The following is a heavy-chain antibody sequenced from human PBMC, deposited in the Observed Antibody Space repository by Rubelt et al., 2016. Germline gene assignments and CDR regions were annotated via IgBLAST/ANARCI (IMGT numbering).Heavy chain of an antibody. D-gene: IGHD5-18*01. CDR2: YDGSNK. Sequence: YDGSNKYYADSVKGRFTISRHNSKNTLYLQMNSLRAEDTAVYYCARDTAPYYFDYWGQGTLVTVSS. CDR3: ARDTAPYYFDY. V-gene: IGHV3-30*14. J-gene: IGHJ4*02.